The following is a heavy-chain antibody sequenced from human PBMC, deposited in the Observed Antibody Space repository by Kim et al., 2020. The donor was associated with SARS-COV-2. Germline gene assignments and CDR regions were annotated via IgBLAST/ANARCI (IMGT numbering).Heavy chain of an antibody. CDR3: ARNPIVVVVAAVTYYFDY. J-gene: IGHJ4*02. D-gene: IGHD2-15*01. Sequence: KSRITINPDTSKNQFSLQLNSVTPEDTAVYYCARNPIVVVVAAVTYYFDYWGQGTLVTVSS. V-gene: IGHV6-1*01.